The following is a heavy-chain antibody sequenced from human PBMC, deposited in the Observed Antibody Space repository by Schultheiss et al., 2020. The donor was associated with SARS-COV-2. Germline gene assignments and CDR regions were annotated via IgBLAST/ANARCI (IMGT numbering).Heavy chain of an antibody. CDR2: IYYSGST. D-gene: IGHD1-26*01. Sequence: SETLSLTCTVSGGSISSSSYYWGWIRQPPGKGLEWIGSIYYSGSTYYNPSLKSRVTISVDTSKNQFSLKLSSVTAADTAVYYCARLDPNIVGATEGWFDPWGQGTLVTVSS. V-gene: IGHV4-39*01. CDR3: ARLDPNIVGATEGWFDP. CDR1: GGSISSSSYY. J-gene: IGHJ5*02.